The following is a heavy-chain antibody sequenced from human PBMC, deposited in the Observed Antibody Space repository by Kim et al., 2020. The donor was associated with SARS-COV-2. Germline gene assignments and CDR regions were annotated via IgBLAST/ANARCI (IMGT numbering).Heavy chain of an antibody. Sequence: SETLSLTCAVYGGSFSGYYWSWIRQPPGKGLEWIGEINHSGSTNYNPSLKSRVTISVDTSKNQFSLKLSSVTAAVTAVYYCARGPITMVRGVTVYYYYYGMDAWGQGTTVTVSS. V-gene: IGHV4-34*01. CDR1: GGSFSGYY. CDR2: INHSGST. CDR3: ARGPITMVRGVTVYYYYYGMDA. J-gene: IGHJ6*02. D-gene: IGHD3-10*01.